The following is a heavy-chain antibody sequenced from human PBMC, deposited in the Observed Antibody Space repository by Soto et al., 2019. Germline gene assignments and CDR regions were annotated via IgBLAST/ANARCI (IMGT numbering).Heavy chain of an antibody. Sequence: QVQLVQSGAEVKKPGASVKVSCKASGYTFTSYYMHWVRQAPGQGLEWMGIINPSGGSTSYAQKFHGKVTMTRDTSTSTVYMELSSLRSEDTAVYYCARDPRGDYYYYGMDVWGQGTTVTVSS. CDR2: INPSGGST. V-gene: IGHV1-46*01. CDR1: GYTFTSYY. CDR3: ARDPRGDYYYYGMDV. J-gene: IGHJ6*02.